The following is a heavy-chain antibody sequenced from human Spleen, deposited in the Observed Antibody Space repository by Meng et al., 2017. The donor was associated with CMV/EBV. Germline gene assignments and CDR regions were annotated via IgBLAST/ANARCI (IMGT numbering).Heavy chain of an antibody. V-gene: IGHV3-33*06. Sequence: SGFPFSSYGMHWVRQAPGKGLEWVAVIWYDGSNKYYADSVKGRFTISRDNSKNTLYLQMNSLRAEDTAVYYCAKDLIPAATYNWFDPWGQGTLVTVTS. J-gene: IGHJ5*02. CDR1: GFPFSSYG. CDR2: IWYDGSNK. CDR3: AKDLIPAATYNWFDP. D-gene: IGHD2-2*01.